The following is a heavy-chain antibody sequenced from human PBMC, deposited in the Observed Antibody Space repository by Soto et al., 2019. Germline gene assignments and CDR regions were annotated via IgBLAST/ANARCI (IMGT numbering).Heavy chain of an antibody. V-gene: IGHV3-15*01. CDR2: IMSKTDGGTT. D-gene: IGHD1-26*01. CDR1: GFTFSKAW. Sequence: GGSLRLSCATSGFTFSKAWVGCVRQAPGKGLEWVGRIMSKTDGGTTDYAAPVKGRFTISRDDSKSTLYLQMNSLKTEDTAFYYCTTDSGMSPYSFDYWGQGTLVTVSS. J-gene: IGHJ4*02. CDR3: TTDSGMSPYSFDY.